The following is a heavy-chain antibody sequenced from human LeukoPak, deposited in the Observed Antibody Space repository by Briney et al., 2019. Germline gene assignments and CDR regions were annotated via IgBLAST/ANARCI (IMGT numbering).Heavy chain of an antibody. CDR3: PHLKASTGSDALPL. CDR1: GFTFSSYA. D-gene: IGHD4-17*01. V-gene: IGHV3-23*01. CDR2: ISGSGGST. Sequence: GGSLRLSCAASGFTFSSYAMSWVRQAPGKGLEWVSAISGSGGSTYYADSVKGRFTISRDNSKNTLYLQMSSLRTQGTAVHYCPHLKASTGSDALPLWREGPMLPLPS. J-gene: IGHJ3*01.